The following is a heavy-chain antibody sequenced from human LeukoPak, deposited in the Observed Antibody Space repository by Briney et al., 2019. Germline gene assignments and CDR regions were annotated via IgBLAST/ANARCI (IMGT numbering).Heavy chain of an antibody. CDR2: INTGKGNT. V-gene: IGHV1-3*04. CDR3: ARVGYSGYDSRPVFNY. Sequence: GASVKVSCKASGYTFTSYAMHWVRQAPGQRLEWMGWINTGKGNTKYSQKFQGRATITRATSASTAYMELSSLRSEDTAVYYCARVGYSGYDSRPVFNYWGQGTLVTVST. J-gene: IGHJ4*02. CDR1: GYTFTSYA. D-gene: IGHD5-12*01.